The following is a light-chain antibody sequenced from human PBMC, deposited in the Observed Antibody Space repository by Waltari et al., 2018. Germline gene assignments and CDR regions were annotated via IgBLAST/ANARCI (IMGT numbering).Light chain of an antibody. V-gene: IGKV3-11*01. CDR1: QRVGSN. Sequence: EIVLTQSPATLSLSPGERATLSCRASQRVGSNLAWYHQNPGLTPRLVIYGASNMATGIPDRFRASGSGTDFTLTISSLEPDVFAVYYCQQHTVRPLTFGGGTKVGI. J-gene: IGKJ4*01. CDR3: QQHTVRPLT. CDR2: GAS.